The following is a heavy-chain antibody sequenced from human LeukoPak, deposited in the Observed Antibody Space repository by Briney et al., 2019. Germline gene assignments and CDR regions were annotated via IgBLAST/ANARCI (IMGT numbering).Heavy chain of an antibody. J-gene: IGHJ4*02. CDR1: GYTFTGYY. D-gene: IGHD3-22*01. V-gene: IGHV1-2*02. Sequence: ASVKVSCKASGYTFTGYYMHWVRQAPGQGLEWMGWINPNSGGTNYAQKFQGRVTITRNTSISTAYMELSSLRSEDTAVYYCARGPYRAYYYDSSGYLDYWGQGTLVTVSS. CDR3: ARGPYRAYYYDSSGYLDY. CDR2: INPNSGGT.